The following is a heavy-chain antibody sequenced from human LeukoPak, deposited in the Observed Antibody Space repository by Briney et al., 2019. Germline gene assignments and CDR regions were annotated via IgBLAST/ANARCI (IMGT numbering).Heavy chain of an antibody. CDR2: IKSKTDGGTT. CDR1: GFTFSNAW. CDR3: TTDPGIVGAHPLDY. V-gene: IGHV3-15*01. Sequence: GGSLRLSCAASGFTFSNAWMSWVRQAPGKGLEWVGRIKSKTDGGTTDYAAPVKGRFTISRDDSKNTLYLQMNSLKTEDTAVYYCTTDPGIVGAHPLDYWGRGTLVTVSS. D-gene: IGHD1-26*01. J-gene: IGHJ4*02.